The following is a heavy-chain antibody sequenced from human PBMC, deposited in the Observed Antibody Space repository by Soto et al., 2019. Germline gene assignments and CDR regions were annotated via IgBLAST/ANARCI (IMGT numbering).Heavy chain of an antibody. Sequence: GGSLRLSCAASGFTFSSYAMTWVRQAPGKGLEWVSIISSSGYSTFHADSVQGRFTISRDNSKNTLSLQVNSLRAEDTAVYYCTTDSYFTLKLVRFDYWGLGTLVTVSS. D-gene: IGHD3-22*01. CDR2: ISSSGYST. V-gene: IGHV3-23*01. CDR1: GFTFSSYA. J-gene: IGHJ4*01. CDR3: TTDSYFTLKLVRFDY.